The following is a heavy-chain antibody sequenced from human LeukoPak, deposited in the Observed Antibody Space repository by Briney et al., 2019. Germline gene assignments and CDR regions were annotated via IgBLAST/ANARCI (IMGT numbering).Heavy chain of an antibody. Sequence: SETLSLTCAVYGGSFSGYYWSWIRQPPGKGLEWIGEINHSGSTNYNPSLKSRVSISVDTSKNQFSLKLSSVTGADTAVYYCASLLGYSIDYWGQGTLVTVSS. D-gene: IGHD6-13*01. CDR1: GGSFSGYY. CDR2: INHSGST. V-gene: IGHV4-34*01. J-gene: IGHJ4*02. CDR3: ASLLGYSIDY.